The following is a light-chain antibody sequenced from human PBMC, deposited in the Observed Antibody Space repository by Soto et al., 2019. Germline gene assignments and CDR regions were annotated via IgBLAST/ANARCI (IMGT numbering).Light chain of an antibody. CDR2: EVS. Sequence: QSVLTQPASVSGSPGQSITISCTGTSSDFGDYDYVSWYLQHPGQVPKLMIYEVSNRPSGVSNRLSGSKSGNTASLTISGLQAEDEADYYCSSDTGSSTLVFGTGTKGTGL. J-gene: IGLJ1*01. V-gene: IGLV2-14*01. CDR1: SSDFGDYDY. CDR3: SSDTGSSTLV.